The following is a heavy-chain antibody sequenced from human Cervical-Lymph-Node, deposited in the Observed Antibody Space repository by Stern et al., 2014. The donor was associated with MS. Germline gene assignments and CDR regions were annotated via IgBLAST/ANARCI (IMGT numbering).Heavy chain of an antibody. CDR2: IVVDRADT. CDR1: GFTFLSSA. V-gene: IGHV1-58*02. Sequence: QLVQSGPEVKRPWTSVRVSCKASGFTFLSSAMQWVRQARGKRLEWIGFIVVDRADTRYAQKFHDRVTISRDMSTSTVNMELSSLRSEDTAVYYCAAEGEYIRSGIYHYTGMDVWGQGTTVTVSS. D-gene: IGHD3-10*01. CDR3: AAEGEYIRSGIYHYTGMDV. J-gene: IGHJ6*02.